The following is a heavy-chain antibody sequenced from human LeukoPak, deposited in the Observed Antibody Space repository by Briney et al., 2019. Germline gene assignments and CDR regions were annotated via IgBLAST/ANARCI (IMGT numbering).Heavy chain of an antibody. CDR1: GFTFGDYA. Sequence: GSLRLSCTASGFTFGDYAMSWVRQALGKGLEWVGFIRSKAYGGTTEYAASVKGRFTISRDDSKSIAYLQMNSLKTEDTAVYYCTRAAYGSGSFSDYWGQGTLVTVSS. CDR2: IRSKAYGGTT. D-gene: IGHD3-10*01. J-gene: IGHJ4*02. V-gene: IGHV3-49*04. CDR3: TRAAYGSGSFSDY.